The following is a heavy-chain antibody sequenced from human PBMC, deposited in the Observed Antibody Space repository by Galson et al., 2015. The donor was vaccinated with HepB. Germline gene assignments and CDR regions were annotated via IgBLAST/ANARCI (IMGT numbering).Heavy chain of an antibody. V-gene: IGHV4-34*01. CDR2: INHSGST. Sequence: LSLTCAVYGGSFSGYYWSWIRQPPGKGLEWIGEINHSGSTNYNPSLKSRVTISVDTSKNQFSLKLSSVTAADTAVYYCARGENDCSSTSCYIGGVIGFDYWGQGTLVTVSS. D-gene: IGHD2-2*02. CDR3: ARGENDCSSTSCYIGGVIGFDY. CDR1: GGSFSGYY. J-gene: IGHJ4*02.